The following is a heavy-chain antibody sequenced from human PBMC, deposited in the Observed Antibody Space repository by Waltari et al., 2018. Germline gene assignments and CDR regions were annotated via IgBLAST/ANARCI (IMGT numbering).Heavy chain of an antibody. Sequence: QMELQESGPRLVKPSETLSLTCNVSGDSISGSRNYWAWLRQPPGKHLQWIGGIYYSGTTYYNPSLKGRVAISVDTSRNQFSLNVNSVTAADTGIYYCARQLRFVDWIPRYFDSWGRGTLATVSS. V-gene: IGHV4-39*01. CDR2: IYYSGTT. CDR1: GDSISGSRNY. D-gene: IGHD3-3*01. CDR3: ARQLRFVDWIPRYFDS. J-gene: IGHJ4*02.